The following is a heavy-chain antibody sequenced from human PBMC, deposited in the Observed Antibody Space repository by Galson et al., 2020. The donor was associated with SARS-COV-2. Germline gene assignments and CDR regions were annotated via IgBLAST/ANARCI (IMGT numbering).Heavy chain of an antibody. CDR3: ARSRHYCSGGCCYFGD. CDR1: GFTFSSYG. V-gene: IGHV3-33*01. CDR2: IWSDGSNK. D-gene: IGHD2-15*01. Sequence: QLGESLKIYCAASGFTFSSYGMHWVRQAPGQGLEWVAVIWSDGSNKYYADSVKGRFTISRDNSKNTLYLQMTSLRAEETAVYYCARSRHYCSGGCCYFGDWGQVSLFSGSS. J-gene: IGHJ4*02.